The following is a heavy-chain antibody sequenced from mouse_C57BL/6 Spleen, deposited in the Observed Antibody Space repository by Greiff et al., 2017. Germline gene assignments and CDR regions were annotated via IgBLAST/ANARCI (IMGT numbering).Heavy chain of an antibody. CDR2: INPNNGGA. J-gene: IGHJ4*01. D-gene: IGHD2-1*01. CDR3: ARAGIYYGNPYAMDY. CDR1: GYTFTDYN. V-gene: IGHV1-22*01. Sequence: VQLQQSGPELVKPGASVKMSCKASGYTFTDYNMHWVKQSHGKSLEWIGHINPNNGGASYNQKFKGKDTLTVNESSSSAYMELRSLISEDSAIYCCARAGIYYGNPYAMDYWGQGTSVTVSS.